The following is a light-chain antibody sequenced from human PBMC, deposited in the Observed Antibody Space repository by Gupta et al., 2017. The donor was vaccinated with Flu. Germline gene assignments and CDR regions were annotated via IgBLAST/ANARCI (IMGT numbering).Light chain of an antibody. J-gene: IGLJ2*01. CDR2: KDS. CDR1: ALPKQY. CDR3: QSADSSGVV. V-gene: IGLV3-25*02. Sequence: SYELTQPPSVSVSLGQTARITCSGDALPKQYAYWYQQKPGQAPVLVIYKDSERPSGIPERFSCSSSGKTVTLTISGVQAEDEADYYCQSADSSGVVFGGGTKLTVL.